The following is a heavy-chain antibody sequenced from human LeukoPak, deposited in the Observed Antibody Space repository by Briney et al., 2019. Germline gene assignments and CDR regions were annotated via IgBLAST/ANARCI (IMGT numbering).Heavy chain of an antibody. CDR3: ARESYDILTGNIPEYYYYYMDV. CDR2: IHYSGST. CDR1: GGFISGYY. Sequence: PSETLSLTCTVSGGFISGYYWSWIRQPPGKGLEWIGYIHYSGSTNYNPSLKSRVTISVDTSKNQFSLKLSSVTAADTAVYYCARESYDILTGNIPEYYYYYMDVWGKGTTVTVSS. D-gene: IGHD3-9*01. J-gene: IGHJ6*03. V-gene: IGHV4-59*12.